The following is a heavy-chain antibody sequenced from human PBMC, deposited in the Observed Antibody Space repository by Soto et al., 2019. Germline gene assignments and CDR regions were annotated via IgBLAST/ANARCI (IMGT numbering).Heavy chain of an antibody. V-gene: IGHV4-39*01. CDR3: ARHQGMQLWFGAFDI. CDR2: IYYSGST. D-gene: IGHD5-18*01. Sequence: SETLSLTCTVSGGSISSSSYYWGWIRQPPGKGLEWIGTIYYSGSTYYNPSLKSRVTISVDTSKNQFSLKLSSVTAADTAVYYCARHQGMQLWFGAFDIWGQGTMVTVSS. J-gene: IGHJ3*02. CDR1: GGSISSSSYY.